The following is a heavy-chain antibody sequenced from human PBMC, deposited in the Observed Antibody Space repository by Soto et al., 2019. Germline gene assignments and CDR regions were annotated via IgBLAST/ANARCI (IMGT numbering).Heavy chain of an antibody. CDR2: ISYDGSNK. J-gene: IGHJ6*02. Sequence: QVQLVESGGGVVQPGRSLRLSCAASGFTFSSYGMHWVRQAPGKGLEWVAVISYDGSNKYYADSVKGRFTISRDNSKNTLYLQMNSLRAEDTAVYYCAKDRRSSPYGMDVWGHGTTVTVSS. V-gene: IGHV3-30*18. CDR3: AKDRRSSPYGMDV. CDR1: GFTFSSYG. D-gene: IGHD2-15*01.